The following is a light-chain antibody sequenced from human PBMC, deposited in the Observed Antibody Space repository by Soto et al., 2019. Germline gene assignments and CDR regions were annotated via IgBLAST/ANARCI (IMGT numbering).Light chain of an antibody. Sequence: AIQMTQSPSDLSASVGDRVTITCRASQGIRNELSWFQQRPGKAPNLLIYTASNLQSGVPSRFSGSGSGTHFTLTISSLQPEDFGTYYCQQTDSFPITFGQGTRLEIK. CDR3: QQTDSFPIT. CDR2: TAS. J-gene: IGKJ5*01. V-gene: IGKV1-6*01. CDR1: QGIRNE.